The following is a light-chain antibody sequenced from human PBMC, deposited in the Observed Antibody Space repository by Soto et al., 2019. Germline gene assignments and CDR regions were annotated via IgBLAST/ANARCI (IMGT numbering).Light chain of an antibody. V-gene: IGLV2-23*01. J-gene: IGLJ3*02. CDR2: EGS. CDR1: SSDVGSYNL. CDR3: CSYAGSSSWV. Sequence: ALTQPASVSGSPGQSITISCTGTSSDVGSYNLVSWYQQHPGKAPKLMIYEGSKRPSGVSNRFSGSKSGNTASLTISGLQAEDEADYYCCSYAGSSSWVFGGGTKLTVL.